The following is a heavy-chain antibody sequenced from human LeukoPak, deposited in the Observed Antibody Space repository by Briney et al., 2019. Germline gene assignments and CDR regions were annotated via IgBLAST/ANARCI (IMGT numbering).Heavy chain of an antibody. J-gene: IGHJ4*02. CDR1: GGTFSSYA. V-gene: IGHV3-23*01. D-gene: IGHD6-13*01. Sequence: GGSLILSCEASGGTFSSYAMSWVRQAPGKGLELVSAMSGSGGSTYYADSVKGRFTISRDNSKNTLYLQMNSLRAEDTAVYYCAKDKGESSSWSFDYWGQGTLVTVSS. CDR3: AKDKGESSSWSFDY. CDR2: MSGSGGST.